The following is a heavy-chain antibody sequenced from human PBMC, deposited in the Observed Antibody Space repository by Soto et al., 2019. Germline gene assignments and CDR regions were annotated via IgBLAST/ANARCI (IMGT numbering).Heavy chain of an antibody. CDR3: ARTYEGSGPNSGGYGCDT. CDR2: IYYSGST. J-gene: IGHJ3*02. D-gene: IGHD3-22*01. Sequence: QVQLQESGPGLVKPSETLSLSCSVSGGSISSYYWSWIRQPPGKGLEWIAYIYYSGSTSYNPSLTSRGSISLDTSKNQSSLKLSCVTAADTAVYYSARTYEGSGPNSGGYGCDTWGQGTMVTVSS. V-gene: IGHV4-59*01. CDR1: GGSISSYY.